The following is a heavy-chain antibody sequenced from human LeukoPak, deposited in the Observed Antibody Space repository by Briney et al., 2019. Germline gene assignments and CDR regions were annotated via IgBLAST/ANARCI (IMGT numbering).Heavy chain of an antibody. J-gene: IGHJ3*02. CDR3: ARTGRRSDVLDI. D-gene: IGHD2-15*01. Sequence: GGSLRLSCAASGFTFSTYVMHWVRQAPGKGLEYVSAISTNGDSRYYANSVKGRFTISRDNSKNTMYLQMGSLRAEDMAVYYCARTGRRSDVLDIWGQGTMVTVSS. V-gene: IGHV3-64*01. CDR2: ISTNGDSR. CDR1: GFTFSTYV.